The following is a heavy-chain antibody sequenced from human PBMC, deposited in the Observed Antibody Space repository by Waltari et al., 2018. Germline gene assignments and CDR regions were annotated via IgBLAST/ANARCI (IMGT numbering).Heavy chain of an antibody. J-gene: IGHJ3*02. CDR3: ARVLTTGTVAFDI. Sequence: QVQLRESGPGLVKPSETLSLTCVIRGDSLSRPLFWGWIRQSPEKGLEWIGNIYYSGVTYYSPFLKSRVFISIDTPRRQFSLKLTSVTAADTAVYYCARVLTTGTVAFDIWGQGTLVTVSS. D-gene: IGHD1-7*01. CDR2: IYYSGVT. CDR1: GDSLSRPLF. V-gene: IGHV4-38-2*01.